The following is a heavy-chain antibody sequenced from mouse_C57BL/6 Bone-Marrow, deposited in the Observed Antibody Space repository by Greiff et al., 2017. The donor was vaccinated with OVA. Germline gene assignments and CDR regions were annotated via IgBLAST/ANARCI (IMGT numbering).Heavy chain of an antibody. CDR3: ELGRGHDY. V-gene: IGHV1-19*01. CDR1: GYTFTDYY. D-gene: IGHD4-1*01. Sequence: EVQLQQSGPVLVKPGASVKMSCKASGYTFTDYYMNWVKQSHGKSLEWIGVINPYNGGTSYHQTFKGKATLTVDKSSSTAYMELNSLTSEDSAVYYCELGRGHDYWGQGTTLTVSS. J-gene: IGHJ2*01. CDR2: INPYNGGT.